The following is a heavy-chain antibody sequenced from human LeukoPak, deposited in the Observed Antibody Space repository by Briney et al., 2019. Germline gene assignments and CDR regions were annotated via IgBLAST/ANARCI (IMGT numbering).Heavy chain of an antibody. J-gene: IGHJ4*02. V-gene: IGHV4-30-4*01. CDR3: ARGPPPDFDY. Sequence: SQALSLTCTVSGGSISSGDYYWSWIRQPPGKGLEWIGYIFYSGSTSYNPSLKSRVTMSVDTSKNQFSLKLSSVTAADTAVYYCARGPPPDFDYWGQGTLVTVSS. CDR2: IFYSGST. CDR1: GGSISSGDYY.